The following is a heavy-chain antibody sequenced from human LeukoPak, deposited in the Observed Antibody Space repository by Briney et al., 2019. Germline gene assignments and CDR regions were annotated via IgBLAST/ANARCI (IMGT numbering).Heavy chain of an antibody. CDR1: GFTFSNYT. CDR3: ARVGSSGYGVDY. CDR2: ISYDGSNK. Sequence: GRSLRLSCAASGFTFSNYTMHWVRQAPGKGLEWVAVISYDGSNKYYADSVKGRFTISRDNSKNTLSLRMNSLRAEDTAVYYCARVGSSGYGVDYWGQGTLVTVSS. J-gene: IGHJ4*02. V-gene: IGHV3-30-3*01. D-gene: IGHD3-22*01.